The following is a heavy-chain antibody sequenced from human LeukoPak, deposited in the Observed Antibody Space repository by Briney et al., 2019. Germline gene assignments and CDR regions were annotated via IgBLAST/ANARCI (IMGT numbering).Heavy chain of an antibody. D-gene: IGHD2-15*01. V-gene: IGHV1-18*01. J-gene: IGHJ6*02. Sequence: ASVKVSCKASGYTFTSYGISWVRQAPGQGLEWMGWISAYNGNTNYAQKLQGRVTMTTDTPTSTAYMELRSLRSDDTAVYYCARDWLDIVVVVAASRGYGMDVWGQGTTVTVSS. CDR2: ISAYNGNT. CDR3: ARDWLDIVVVVAASRGYGMDV. CDR1: GYTFTSYG.